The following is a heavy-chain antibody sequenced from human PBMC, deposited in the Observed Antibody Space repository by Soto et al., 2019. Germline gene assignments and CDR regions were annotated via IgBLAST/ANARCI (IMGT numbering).Heavy chain of an antibody. V-gene: IGHV4-34*01. Sequence: PSETLSLTCAVYGGSFSGYYWSWIRQPPGKGLEWIGEINHSGSTNYNPSLKSRVTISVDTSKNQFSLKLSSVTAADTAVYYCARDPAPWGQGTLVTVSS. CDR1: GGSFSGYY. J-gene: IGHJ5*02. CDR2: INHSGST. CDR3: ARDPAP.